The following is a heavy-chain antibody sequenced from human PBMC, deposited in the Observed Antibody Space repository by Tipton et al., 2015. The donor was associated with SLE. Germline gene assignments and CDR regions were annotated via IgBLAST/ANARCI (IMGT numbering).Heavy chain of an antibody. CDR3: ARAGGYCSGSTCSTFFDQ. J-gene: IGHJ4*02. CDR1: AGSISSSGHY. Sequence: TLSLTCKVSAGSISSSGHYWAWIRQPAGKGLEWIGRIYVSGSTYYNPSLKSRVTISVDTSKNQFSLRLTSVTAADTAVYYCARAGGYCSGSTCSTFFDQWGQGTLVTVSS. V-gene: IGHV4-61*02. CDR2: IYVSGST. D-gene: IGHD2-15*01.